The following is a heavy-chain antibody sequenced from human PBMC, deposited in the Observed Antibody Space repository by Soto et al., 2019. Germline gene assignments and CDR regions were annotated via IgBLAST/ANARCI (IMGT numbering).Heavy chain of an antibody. Sequence: GESLKISCKGSGYNFAGYWIAWVRQMPGKGLELMGIIYPSDSDTRYRPSFQGRFTISRDNSKNTLYLQMNSLRAEDTAVYYCAKSPGGMATISAAFDYWGQGTLVTVSS. D-gene: IGHD5-12*01. CDR3: AKSPGGMATISAAFDY. J-gene: IGHJ4*02. CDR2: IYPSDSDT. CDR1: GYNFAGYW. V-gene: IGHV5-51*01.